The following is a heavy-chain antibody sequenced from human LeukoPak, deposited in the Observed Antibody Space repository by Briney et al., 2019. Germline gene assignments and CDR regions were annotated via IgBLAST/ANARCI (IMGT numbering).Heavy chain of an antibody. CDR2: IYYSGST. D-gene: IGHD4-11*01. CDR3: ARMYSNYFDY. V-gene: IGHV4-61*01. Sequence: SETLSLTCTVSGGSISISSYYWSWIRQPPGKGLEWVGYIYYSGSTTYNPSLKGRVTISVDTSKNQFSLQLSSVTAADTAVYYCARMYSNYFDYWGQGSLVTVSS. J-gene: IGHJ4*02. CDR1: GGSISISSYY.